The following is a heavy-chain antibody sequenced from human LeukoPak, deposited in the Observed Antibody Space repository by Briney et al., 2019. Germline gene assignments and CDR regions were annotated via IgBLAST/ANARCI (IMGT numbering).Heavy chain of an antibody. D-gene: IGHD2-21*01. V-gene: IGHV4-39*01. J-gene: IGHJ4*02. CDR3: ATYIGDTYRYFDY. CDR1: GGSISSSSYY. CDR2: IYYSGGT. Sequence: SETLSLTCTVSGGSISSSSYYWGWIRQPPGKGLEWIGSIYYSGGTYYNPSLKSRVTISVDTSKNQFSLKLNSVTAADRAVYYCATYIGDTYRYFDYWGQGALVTVSS.